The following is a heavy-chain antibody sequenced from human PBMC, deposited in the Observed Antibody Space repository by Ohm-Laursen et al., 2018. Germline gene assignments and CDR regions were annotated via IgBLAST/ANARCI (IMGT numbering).Heavy chain of an antibody. CDR3: ARDTYSNYIFDF. CDR1: GFTFSIYW. V-gene: IGHV3-74*01. CDR2: INSDGSST. D-gene: IGHD4-11*01. Sequence: LSLTCAASGFTFSIYWMHWVRQAPGKGPVWVSRINSDGSSTSYADFVKGRFTISRDNAKNTIYLQMNSLRAEDTAVYYCARDTYSNYIFDFWGQGTLVTVSS. J-gene: IGHJ4*02.